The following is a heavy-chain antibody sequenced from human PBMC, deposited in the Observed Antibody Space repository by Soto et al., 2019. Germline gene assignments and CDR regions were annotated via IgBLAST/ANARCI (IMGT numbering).Heavy chain of an antibody. CDR2: INHSGST. J-gene: IGHJ6*02. Sequence: ETLCLSGSVYGGSFSGYYWSWIRQPPGKGLEWIGEINHSGSTNYNPSLKSRVTISVDTSKNQFSLKLSSVTAADTAVYYCATGKHIAASLPYYYYYGMDVWGQGTKVTVSS. D-gene: IGHD6-6*01. V-gene: IGHV4-34*01. CDR1: GGSFSGYY. CDR3: ATGKHIAASLPYYYYYGMDV.